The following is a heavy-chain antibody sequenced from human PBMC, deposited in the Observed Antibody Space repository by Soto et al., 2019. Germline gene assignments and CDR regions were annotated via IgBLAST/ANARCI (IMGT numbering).Heavy chain of an antibody. D-gene: IGHD3-10*01. Sequence: EVQLLESGGGLVQPGGSLRLSCAASGFTFSSYAMSWVRQAPGKGLEWVSIIGVGGGDRYYPESVKGRFTIARDTSRDTLYLEMNSLRDEDTAGYYCAIVRFGELVWGQGTLVTVSS. V-gene: IGHV3-23*01. CDR2: IGVGGGDR. J-gene: IGHJ4*02. CDR3: AIVRFGELV. CDR1: GFTFSSYA.